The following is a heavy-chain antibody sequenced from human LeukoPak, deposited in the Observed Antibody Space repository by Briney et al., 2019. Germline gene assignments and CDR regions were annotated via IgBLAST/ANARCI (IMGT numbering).Heavy chain of an antibody. V-gene: IGHV4-38-2*02. CDR1: GYSISSGYY. J-gene: IGHJ4*02. D-gene: IGHD5-12*01. CDR2: IYHSGST. CDR3: ARGSGYYLGDY. Sequence: SETLSLTCTVSGYSISSGYYWGWIRQPPGKGLEWIGSIYHSGSTYYNPSLKSRVTISVDRSKNQFSLKLSSVTAADTAVYYCARGSGYYLGDYWGQGTLVTVSS.